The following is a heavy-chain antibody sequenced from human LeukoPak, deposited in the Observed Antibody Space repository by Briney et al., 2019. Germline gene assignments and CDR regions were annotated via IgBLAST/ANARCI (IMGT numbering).Heavy chain of an antibody. CDR1: GFTVSSNY. J-gene: IGHJ4*02. Sequence: PGGSLRLSCAAPGFTVSSNYMSWVRQAPGKGLEWVSVIHIGGTTYYADSVKGRFTISRDNSKNTLYLQMNSLRAEDTAVYYCAGGLRWVDYWGQGTLVTVSS. D-gene: IGHD4-23*01. CDR3: AGGLRWVDY. V-gene: IGHV3-53*01. CDR2: IHIGGTT.